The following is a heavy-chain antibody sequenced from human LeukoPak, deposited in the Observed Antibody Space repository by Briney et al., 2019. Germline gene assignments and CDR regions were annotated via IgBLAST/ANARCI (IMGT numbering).Heavy chain of an antibody. CDR1: GFTVSSNY. Sequence: GGSLRLSCAASGFTVSSNYMSWVRQAPGKGLEWVSVIYSGGSTYYADSVKGRFTLSRDNSKNTLYLQINSLRAEDTAVYYRARGVRIAVAGNIDYWGQGTLVTVSS. D-gene: IGHD6-19*01. CDR2: IYSGGST. J-gene: IGHJ4*02. V-gene: IGHV3-53*05. CDR3: ARGVRIAVAGNIDY.